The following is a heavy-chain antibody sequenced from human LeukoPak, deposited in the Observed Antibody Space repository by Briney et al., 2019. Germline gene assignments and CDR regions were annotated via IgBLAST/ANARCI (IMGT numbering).Heavy chain of an antibody. J-gene: IGHJ4*02. CDR2: ITHTGST. D-gene: IGHD2-2*01. V-gene: IGHV4-59*08. CDR3: ARHEDPYSTSWYSSYYFGY. CDR1: GGFISGYY. Sequence: SETLSLTCTVSGGFISGYYWSWIRQPPGKGLEWIGYITHTGSTDYNPSLKNRVTISVDTSKNHLSLKVISVTAADTAIYYCARHEDPYSTSWYSSYYFGYWGKGTLVTVSS.